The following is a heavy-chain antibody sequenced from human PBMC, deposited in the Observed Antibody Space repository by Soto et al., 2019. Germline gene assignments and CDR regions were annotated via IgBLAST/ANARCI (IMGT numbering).Heavy chain of an antibody. CDR1: GFTFSSYA. Sequence: GGSLRLSCAASGFTFSSYAMSWVRQAPGKGLEWVSAISGSGGSTYYADSVKGRFTISRDNSKNTLYLQMNSLRAEDTAVYYCAKGTDIVVVPAATATFHYYYYMDVWGKGTTVTVSS. J-gene: IGHJ6*03. CDR2: ISGSGGST. D-gene: IGHD2-2*01. CDR3: AKGTDIVVVPAATATFHYYYYMDV. V-gene: IGHV3-23*01.